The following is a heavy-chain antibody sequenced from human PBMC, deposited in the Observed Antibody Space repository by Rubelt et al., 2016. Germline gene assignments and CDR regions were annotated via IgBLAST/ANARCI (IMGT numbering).Heavy chain of an antibody. V-gene: IGHV4-59*12. Sequence: PGKGLEWIGYIYYSGSTNYNPSLKSRVTISVDTSKNQFSLKLSSVTAADTAVYYCARYAVVVVPAARTGWFDPWGQGTLVTVSS. D-gene: IGHD2-2*01. J-gene: IGHJ5*02. CDR2: IYYSGST. CDR3: ARYAVVVVPAARTGWFDP.